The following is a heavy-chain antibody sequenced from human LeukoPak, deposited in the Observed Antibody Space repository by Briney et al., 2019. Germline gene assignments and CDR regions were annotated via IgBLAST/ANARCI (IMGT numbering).Heavy chain of an antibody. CDR2: IHSNRTT. Sequence: GGSLRLSCAVSGISVSMNYMSWVRQAPGKGLERVSVIHSNRTTYYADSVKGRFTISRDNSKNTLYLQMNSLRAEDTAVYYCAKDDVTMVRGVISNWFDPWGQGTLVTVSS. V-gene: IGHV3-53*01. CDR3: AKDDVTMVRGVISNWFDP. J-gene: IGHJ5*02. D-gene: IGHD3-10*01. CDR1: GISVSMNY.